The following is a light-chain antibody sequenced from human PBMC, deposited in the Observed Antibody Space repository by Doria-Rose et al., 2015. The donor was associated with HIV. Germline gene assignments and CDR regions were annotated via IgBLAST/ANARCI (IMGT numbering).Light chain of an antibody. J-gene: IGKJ1*01. V-gene: IGKV3-20*01. CDR3: HQYGTSWT. Sequence: EIVMTQSPGTLSLSPGERATLSCRASQSFSSTYLAWYQQKPGQAPSLLIYDGSTRATGIPDRLSANGSGTDFTLTINRLEPEDFALYYCHQYGTSWTFGQGTKVEI. CDR1: QSFSSTY. CDR2: DGS.